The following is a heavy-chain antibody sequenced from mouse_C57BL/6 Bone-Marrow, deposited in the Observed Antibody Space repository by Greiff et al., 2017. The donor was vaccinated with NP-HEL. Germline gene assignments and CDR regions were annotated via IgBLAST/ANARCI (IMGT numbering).Heavy chain of an antibody. CDR1: GYTFTSYW. CDR2: IHPNSGST. V-gene: IGHV1-64*01. CDR3: ASGLTTVVATD. J-gene: IGHJ2*01. D-gene: IGHD1-1*01. Sequence: VQLQESGAELVKPGASVKLSCKASGYTFTSYWMHWVKQRPGQGLEWIGMIHPNSGSTNYNEKFKSKATLTVDKSSSTAYMQLSSLTSEDSAVYYCASGLTTVVATDWGQGTTLTVSS.